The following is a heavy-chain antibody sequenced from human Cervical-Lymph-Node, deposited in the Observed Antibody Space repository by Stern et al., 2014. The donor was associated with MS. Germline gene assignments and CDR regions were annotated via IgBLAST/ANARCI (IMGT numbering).Heavy chain of an antibody. J-gene: IGHJ4*02. V-gene: IGHV1-69*01. CDR2: IIPIFGTA. CDR1: GGTFSSYA. Sequence: QVQLVQSGAEVKKPGSSAKVSCNASGGTFSSYAISWVRQAPGQGLEWMGGIIPIFGTANYAQKFQGRVTITADESTSTAYMELSSLRSEDTAVYYCARNHRYSSGWLPFDYWGQGTLVTVSS. D-gene: IGHD6-19*01. CDR3: ARNHRYSSGWLPFDY.